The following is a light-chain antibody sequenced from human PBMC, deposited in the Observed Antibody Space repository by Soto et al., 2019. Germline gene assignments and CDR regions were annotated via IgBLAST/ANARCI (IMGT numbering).Light chain of an antibody. J-gene: IGKJ4*01. CDR3: QQYENRPLT. CDR2: DAA. CDR1: QDITNY. Sequence: DIQLTQSPPSLSASVGDAVTITCQASQDITNYLNWYQQRSGKSPKLLIFDAANMERGVPSRFSGSGSGTHFTFTISSLQPEDVATYYCQQYENRPLTFGGGTKVEIK. V-gene: IGKV1-33*01.